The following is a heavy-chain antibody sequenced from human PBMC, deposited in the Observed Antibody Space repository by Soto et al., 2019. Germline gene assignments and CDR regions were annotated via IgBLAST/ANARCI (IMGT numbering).Heavy chain of an antibody. D-gene: IGHD3-3*01. CDR2: IIPIFGTA. CDR1: GGTFSIYA. J-gene: IGHJ6*02. Sequence: SVNVSCKASGGTFSIYAISWVLQAPGQGLEWMGGIIPIFGTANYAQKFQGRVTITADESTSTAYMELSSLRSEDTAVYYCARVRRLITIFGVVIIATDYYYYGMVVLDQGTTVTVSS. CDR3: ARVRRLITIFGVVIIATDYYYYGMVV. V-gene: IGHV1-69*13.